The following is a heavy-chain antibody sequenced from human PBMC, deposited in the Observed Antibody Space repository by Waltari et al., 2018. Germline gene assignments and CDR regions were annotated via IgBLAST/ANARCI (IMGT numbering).Heavy chain of an antibody. Sequence: EVQLLESGGGLVQPGGSLRLSCVASGFAFSSYAMSWVRQAPGKGLGWVSAIGGGGGSTYYADSVKGRFTISRDNSKNTLYLQMNSLRAEDTAVYYCAKDRTGSKFDPWGQGTLVTVSS. V-gene: IGHV3-23*01. CDR2: IGGGGGST. CDR1: GFAFSSYA. J-gene: IGHJ5*02. D-gene: IGHD3-10*01. CDR3: AKDRTGSKFDP.